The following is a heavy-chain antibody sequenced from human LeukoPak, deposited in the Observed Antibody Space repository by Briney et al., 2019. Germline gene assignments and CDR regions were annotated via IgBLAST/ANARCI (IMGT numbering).Heavy chain of an antibody. CDR2: ISGTGGTT. Sequence: PGGSLRLSCAASRFTFNTYAMDWVRQAPGKGLQWVSAISGTGGTTYYADSVKGRFTISRDNSKNTLYLQMNCLRTEDTAVYYCARQSGSAYAFDIWGQGTVVTVSS. D-gene: IGHD5-12*01. CDR1: RFTFNTYA. CDR3: ARQSGSAYAFDI. J-gene: IGHJ3*02. V-gene: IGHV3-23*01.